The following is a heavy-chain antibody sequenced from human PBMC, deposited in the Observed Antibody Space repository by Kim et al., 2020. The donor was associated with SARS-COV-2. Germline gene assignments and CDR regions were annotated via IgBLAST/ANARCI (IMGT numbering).Heavy chain of an antibody. CDR2: MNPNNGQA. CDR3: ARVELCTGGSWYGGDIGY. CDR1: GYTFISFD. V-gene: IGHV1-8*01. Sequence: ASVKVSCETSGYTFISFDINWVRQAAGQGLEWVGWMNPNNGQAGYAQKFQGRVTMTRDVSMRTAYMELRSLRSEDTAIYYCARVELCTGGSWYGGDIGY. J-gene: IGHJ4*03. D-gene: IGHD2-8*02.